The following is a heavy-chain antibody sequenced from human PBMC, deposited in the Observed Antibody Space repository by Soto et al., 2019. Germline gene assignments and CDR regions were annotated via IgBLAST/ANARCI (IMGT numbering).Heavy chain of an antibody. Sequence: GGSLRLSCAASGFTFSSYSMHWVRQAPGKGLEWVSYISSIISTTSYADSVKGRFTISRDNAKNLLYVQMNSLRAEDTAVYYYAREFSRAFDIWGQGTMVTVSS. CDR2: ISSIISTT. CDR1: GFTFSSYS. CDR3: AREFSRAFDI. V-gene: IGHV3-48*01. J-gene: IGHJ3*02. D-gene: IGHD2-2*01.